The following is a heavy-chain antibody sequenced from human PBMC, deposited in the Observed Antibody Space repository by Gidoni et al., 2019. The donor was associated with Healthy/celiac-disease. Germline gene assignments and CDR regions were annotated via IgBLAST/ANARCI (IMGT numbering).Heavy chain of an antibody. CDR1: GFTFSSYA. CDR3: ARLPNSGSFRGVDY. J-gene: IGHJ4*02. D-gene: IGHD1-26*01. CDR2: ISYDGSNK. Sequence: QVQLVESGGGVVHPGRSLRLSCAASGFTFSSYAMHWVRQAPGKGLEWVAVISYDGSNKYYADSVKGRFTISRDNSKNTLYLQMNSLRAEDTAVYYCARLPNSGSFRGVDYWGQGTLVTVSS. V-gene: IGHV3-30-3*01.